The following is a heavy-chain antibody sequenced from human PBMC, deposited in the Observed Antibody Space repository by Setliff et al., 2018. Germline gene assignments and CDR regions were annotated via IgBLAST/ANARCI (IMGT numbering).Heavy chain of an antibody. Sequence: LRLSCATSGFIFSNFAMSWVRQAPGKGLQWVATVSGSRTTYYADSVKGRFSISRDNSKNTVDLEMRSLTADDTALYYCTRPALDLEFDLWGQGTQVTVSS. J-gene: IGHJ4*02. CDR3: TRPALDLEFDL. D-gene: IGHD1-1*01. CDR1: GFIFSNFA. CDR2: VSGSRTT. V-gene: IGHV3-23*01.